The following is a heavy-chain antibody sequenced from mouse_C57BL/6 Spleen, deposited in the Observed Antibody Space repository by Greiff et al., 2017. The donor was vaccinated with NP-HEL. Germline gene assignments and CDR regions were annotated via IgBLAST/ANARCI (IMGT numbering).Heavy chain of an antibody. V-gene: IGHV5-17*01. CDR3: ARPSLGPFDY. CDR1: GFTFSDYG. CDR2: ISSGSSTI. D-gene: IGHD4-1*01. Sequence: VQLKESGGGLVKPGGSLKLSCAASGFTFSDYGMHWVRQAPEKGLEWVAYISSGSSTIYYADTVKGRFTISRDNAKNTLFLQMTSLRSEDTAMYYCARPSLGPFDYWGQGTTLTVSS. J-gene: IGHJ2*01.